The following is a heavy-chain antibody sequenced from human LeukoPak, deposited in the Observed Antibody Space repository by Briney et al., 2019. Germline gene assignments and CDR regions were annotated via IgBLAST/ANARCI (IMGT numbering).Heavy chain of an antibody. V-gene: IGHV3-23*01. CDR2: ISGSGGST. J-gene: IGHJ4*02. CDR1: GFTFSSYA. Sequence: GGSLRLSCAASGFTFSSYAMSWVRQAPGKGLEWVSAISGSGGSTYYADSVKGRFTISRDNSKNTLYLQMTSLRAEDMAVYYCVKSSRDSRPYYFDFWGQGTLVTVCS. CDR3: VKSSRDSRPYYFDF. D-gene: IGHD6-19*01.